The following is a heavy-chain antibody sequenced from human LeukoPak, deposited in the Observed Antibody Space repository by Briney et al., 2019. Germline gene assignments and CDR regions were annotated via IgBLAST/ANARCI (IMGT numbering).Heavy chain of an antibody. J-gene: IGHJ5*02. V-gene: IGHV4-39*01. CDR1: GGSISSSSYY. CDR2: IYYSGST. CDR3: ARGHYYDSSGYYRGYNWFDP. Sequence: SETLSLTCTVSGGSISSSSYYWGWIRQPPGKGLEWIGSIYYSGSTYYNPSLKSRVTISVDTSKNQFSLKLSSVTAADTAVYYCARGHYYDSSGYYRGYNWFDPWGQGTLVTVSS. D-gene: IGHD3-22*01.